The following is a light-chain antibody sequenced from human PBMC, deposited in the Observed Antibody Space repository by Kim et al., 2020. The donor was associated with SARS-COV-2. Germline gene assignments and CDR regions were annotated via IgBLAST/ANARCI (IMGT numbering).Light chain of an antibody. CDR1: QRVTSDS. J-gene: IGKJ4*02. Sequence: GERATRACRASQRVTSDSLGWCQQGPGQAPRLLVWDASSGATGIPDGFSGGGCGRDFTLAIRRLGPGDFAVFYCQQCAHSRLAFGGGTKVDIK. V-gene: IGKV3-20*01. CDR3: QQCAHSRLA. CDR2: DAS.